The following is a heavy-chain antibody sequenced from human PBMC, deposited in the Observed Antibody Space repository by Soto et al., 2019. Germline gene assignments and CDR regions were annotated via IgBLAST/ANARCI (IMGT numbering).Heavy chain of an antibody. Sequence: ASVKVSCKASGYTFTSYGISWVRQAPGQGLEWMGWISAYNGNTNYAQKLQGRVTMTTDTSTSTAYMELRSLRSEDTAVYYCANPTARNYYYYGMDVWGQGTTVTVSS. V-gene: IGHV1-18*01. J-gene: IGHJ6*02. CDR1: GYTFTSYG. CDR2: ISAYNGNT. CDR3: ANPTARNYYYYGMDV. D-gene: IGHD5-18*01.